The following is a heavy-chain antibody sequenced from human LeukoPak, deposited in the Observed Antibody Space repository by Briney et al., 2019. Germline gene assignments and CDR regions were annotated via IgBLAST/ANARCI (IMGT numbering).Heavy chain of an antibody. CDR1: GGSISSYY. J-gene: IGHJ4*02. D-gene: IGHD3-22*01. CDR3: ARATNYYDSSGYYYPLVY. CDR2: IYTSGST. V-gene: IGHV4-4*07. Sequence: SETLSLTCTVSGGSISSYYWSWIRQPAGKGLEWIGRIYTSGSTNYNPSLKSRVTMSVDTSKNQFSLKLSSVTAADTAVYYCARATNYYDSSGYYYPLVYWGQGTLVTVSS.